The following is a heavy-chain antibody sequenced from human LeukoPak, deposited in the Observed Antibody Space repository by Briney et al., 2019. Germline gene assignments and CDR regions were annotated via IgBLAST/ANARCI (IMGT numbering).Heavy chain of an antibody. Sequence: ASVKVSCKASGYTFTRYGISWVRQAPGQGLEWMGWFSAYNGNTNYAQKLQGRVTMTTDTSTNTAYMELRSLTSDDTAVYYCARGLVGSGFLDYWGQGTLVTVSS. CDR3: ARGLVGSGFLDY. D-gene: IGHD5-12*01. CDR1: GYTFTRYG. V-gene: IGHV1-18*01. CDR2: FSAYNGNT. J-gene: IGHJ4*02.